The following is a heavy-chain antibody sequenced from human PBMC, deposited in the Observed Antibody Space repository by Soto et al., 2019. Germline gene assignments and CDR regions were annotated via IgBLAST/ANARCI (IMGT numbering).Heavy chain of an antibody. V-gene: IGHV1-18*01. CDR3: ARGHGVIIGAMDV. Sequence: ASVKVSCKSSGYRFETYAMSWVRQAPGQGLEWMGWIRAYNTDTYYAQKFQDRVTMTTETSTGTAYMELRSLRSDDTAVYYCARGHGVIIGAMDVWGQGTTVTVSS. CDR2: IRAYNTDT. CDR1: GYRFETYA. D-gene: IGHD3-3*01. J-gene: IGHJ6*02.